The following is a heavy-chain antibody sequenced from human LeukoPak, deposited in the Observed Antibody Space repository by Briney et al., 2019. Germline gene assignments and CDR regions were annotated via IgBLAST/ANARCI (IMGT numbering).Heavy chain of an antibody. D-gene: IGHD3-10*02. CDR3: AASVRGVIEFDY. Sequence: GGSLRLSCAASGFTFSSYWMHWVRQAPGEGLVWVSRIKTDGTTTNYADSVKGRFTVSRDNAKNTLYLQMNSLRAEDTAVYYCAASVRGVIEFDYWGQGTLVTVSS. V-gene: IGHV3-74*01. J-gene: IGHJ4*02. CDR1: GFTFSSYW. CDR2: IKTDGTTT.